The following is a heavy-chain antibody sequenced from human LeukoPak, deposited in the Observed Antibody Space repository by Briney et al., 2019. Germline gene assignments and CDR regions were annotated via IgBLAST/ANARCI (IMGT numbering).Heavy chain of an antibody. V-gene: IGHV4-39*07. CDR2: IYYSGST. CDR3: ARSYSGSYGARIDY. J-gene: IGHJ4*02. D-gene: IGHD1-26*01. CDR1: GGSISSSSYY. Sequence: PSETLSLTCTVSGGSISSSSYYWGWIRQPPGKGLEWIGSIYYSGSTYYNPSLKSRVTISVDTSENQFSLKLSSVTAADTAVYYCARSYSGSYGARIDYWGQGTLVTVSS.